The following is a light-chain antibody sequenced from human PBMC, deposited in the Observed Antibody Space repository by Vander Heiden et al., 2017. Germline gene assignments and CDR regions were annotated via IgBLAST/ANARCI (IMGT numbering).Light chain of an antibody. CDR2: DVS. Sequence: QSALTQPASVSGSPGQSITISCTGTSSDVGGYNYVSWYQQHPGKAPKLIVCDVSNRPSGVSTRCSASKSGTTASMTISGLQAEDDADYSCTSYTSSSTLVFGTGTKVTVL. V-gene: IGLV2-14*01. CDR1: SSDVGGYNY. CDR3: TSYTSSSTLV. J-gene: IGLJ1*01.